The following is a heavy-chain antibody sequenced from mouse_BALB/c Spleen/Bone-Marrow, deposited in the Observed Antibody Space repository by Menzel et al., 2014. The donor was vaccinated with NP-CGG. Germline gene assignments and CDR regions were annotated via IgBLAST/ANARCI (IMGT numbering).Heavy chain of an antibody. D-gene: IGHD1-2*01. CDR1: GYTFTDYA. CDR2: ISTYYGDA. CDR3: ARETLLRSGYFDV. V-gene: IGHV1S137*01. J-gene: IGHJ1*01. Sequence: QVQLQQSGAELVRPGVSVKLSCKGSGYTFTDYAMHWVKQSHAKSLEWIGVISTYYGDASYSQKFKGKATMTVDKSSSTAYMELARLTSEDSAIYYCARETLLRSGYFDVWGAGTTVTVSS.